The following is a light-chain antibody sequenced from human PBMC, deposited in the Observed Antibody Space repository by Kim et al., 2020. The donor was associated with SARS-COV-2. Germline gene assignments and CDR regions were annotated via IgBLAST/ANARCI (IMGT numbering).Light chain of an antibody. V-gene: IGKV3-20*01. CDR2: GAS. CDR3: QQYGSSPAT. J-gene: IGKJ1*01. CDR1: QSVSSSY. Sequence: SPWERATLSCRASQSVSSSYLAWYQQKPGQAPRLLIYGASSRATGIPDRFSGSGSGTDFTLTISRLEPEDFAVYYCQQYGSSPATFGQGTKVDIK.